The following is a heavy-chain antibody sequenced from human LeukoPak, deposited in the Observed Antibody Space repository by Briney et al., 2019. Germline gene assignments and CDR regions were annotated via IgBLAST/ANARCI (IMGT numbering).Heavy chain of an antibody. CDR1: GFTFSDYY. CDR2: ISSSGSTI. J-gene: IGHJ4*02. CDR3: ASDSSGYYRFDY. V-gene: IGHV3-11*01. D-gene: IGHD3-22*01. Sequence: GGSLRLSCAASGFTFSDYYMSWIRQAPGRGLEWVSYISSSGSTIYYADSVKGRFTISRDNAKNSLYLQMNSLRAEDTAVYYCASDSSGYYRFDYWGQGTLVTVSS.